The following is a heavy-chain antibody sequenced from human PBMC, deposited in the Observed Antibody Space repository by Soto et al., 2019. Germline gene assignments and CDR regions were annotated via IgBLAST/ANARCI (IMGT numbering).Heavy chain of an antibody. J-gene: IGHJ5*02. CDR1: GCTFTGYF. D-gene: IGHD3-10*01. CDR3: ARGGGTVLAPLP. V-gene: IGHV1-2*02. CDR2: INPNSGAT. Sequence: ASVKVSCKTSGCTFTGYFIHWVRQAPGQGLEWMAYINPNSGATKYAQKFQGRVTLTRDTSINTAYMEMSMLTSNDTAVYYCARGGGTVLAPLPWGQGTLVTVSS.